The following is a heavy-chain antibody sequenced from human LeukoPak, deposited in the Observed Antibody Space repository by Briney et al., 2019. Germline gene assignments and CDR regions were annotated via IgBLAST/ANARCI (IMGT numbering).Heavy chain of an antibody. V-gene: IGHV4-61*02. J-gene: IGHJ5*02. CDR3: ARHEHKAVAGDT. CDR1: GGSISSGSYY. CDR2: IYTSGST. Sequence: PSETLSLTCTVSGGSISSGSYYWSWIRQPAGKGLEWIGRIYTSGSTNYNPSLKSRVTISVDTSKNHFSLRLISVTAADTAMYYCARHEHKAVAGDTWGQGTLVTVSS. D-gene: IGHD6-19*01.